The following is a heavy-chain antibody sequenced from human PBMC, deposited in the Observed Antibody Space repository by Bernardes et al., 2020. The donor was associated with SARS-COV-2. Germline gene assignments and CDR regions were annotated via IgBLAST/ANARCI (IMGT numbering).Heavy chain of an antibody. V-gene: IGHV3-53*01. J-gene: IGHJ4*02. CDR2: LYSGGNT. CDR3: VKIGVPGSYTDY. CDR1: GFIVSSNY. Sequence: GGSLRLSCAASGFIVSSNYMSWVRQAPGKGLEWISFLYSGGNTFYADSVRGRFTISRDNSKNTLYLQMNGLRAEDTAVYYCVKIGVPGSYTDYWGQGTLVTVSS. D-gene: IGHD3-10*01.